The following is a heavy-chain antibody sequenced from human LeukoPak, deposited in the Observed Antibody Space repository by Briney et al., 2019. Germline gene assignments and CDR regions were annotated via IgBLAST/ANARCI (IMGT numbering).Heavy chain of an antibody. D-gene: IGHD3-10*01. V-gene: IGHV3-30*04. CDR2: ISYDGSNK. J-gene: IGHJ4*02. CDR1: GFTFSSYA. CDR3: ARGPPMVRGVKFDY. Sequence: GRSLRLSCAASGFTFSSYAMHWVRQAPGKGLEWVAVISYDGSNKYYADSVKGRFTISRDNSKNTLYLQMNSLRAEDTAVYYCARGPPMVRGVKFDYLGQGTLVTVSS.